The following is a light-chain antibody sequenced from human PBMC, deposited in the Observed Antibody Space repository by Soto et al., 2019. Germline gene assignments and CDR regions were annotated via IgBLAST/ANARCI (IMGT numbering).Light chain of an antibody. J-gene: IGKJ1*01. Sequence: EIVLAQSPDTLSLSPGERATLSCSASQSVSNNYLAWYQQKPGQAPRLLIYGASNRATGIPDRFSGSGSGTDFTLTISRLEPEDFAVYYCQQYGSSGTFGQGTKVDIK. CDR1: QSVSNNY. V-gene: IGKV3-20*01. CDR2: GAS. CDR3: QQYGSSGT.